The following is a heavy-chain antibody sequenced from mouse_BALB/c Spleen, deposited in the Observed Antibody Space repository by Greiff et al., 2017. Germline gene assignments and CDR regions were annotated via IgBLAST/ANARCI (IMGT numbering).Heavy chain of an antibody. CDR2: IWSGGST. D-gene: IGHD2-4*01. V-gene: IGHV2-2*02. J-gene: IGHJ4*01. CDR1: GFSLTSYG. CDR3: ASGGITSDLDY. Sequence: QVQLKQSGPGLVQPSQSLSITCTVSGFSLTSYGVHWVRQSPGKGLEWLGVIWSGGSTDYNAAFISRLSISKDNSKSQVFFKMNSLQANDTARYYYASGGITSDLDYWGQGTTVTVSS.